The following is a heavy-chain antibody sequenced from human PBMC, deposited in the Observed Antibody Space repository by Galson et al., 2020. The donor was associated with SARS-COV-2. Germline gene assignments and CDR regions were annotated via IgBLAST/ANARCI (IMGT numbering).Heavy chain of an antibody. J-gene: IGHJ4*02. CDR2: VYDNGFA. CDR3: AREGADTGFDY. CDR1: GGSIGGSGYY. D-gene: IGHD5-18*01. V-gene: IGHV4-39*07. Sequence: SETLSLTCSVSGGSIGGSGYYWGWVRQPPGRGLEWIGSVYDNGFAYYTASLNSRVSISLDTSKNHFSLTLAFVTAADTAVYYCAREGADTGFDYWGQGTPVTVSS.